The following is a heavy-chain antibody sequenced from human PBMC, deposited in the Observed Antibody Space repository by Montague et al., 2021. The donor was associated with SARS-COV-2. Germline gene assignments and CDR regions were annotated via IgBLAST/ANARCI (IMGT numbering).Heavy chain of an antibody. V-gene: IGHV2-5*01. J-gene: IGHJ4*02. CDR2: IYWNGDK. CDR1: GFSLRSDDEG. CDR3: AHRGMIRGLIFDY. D-gene: IGHD3-10*01. Sequence: VKPTQTLTLTCTFSGFSLRSDDEGVAWIRQPPGQALEWLAVIYWNGDKRYSPSLQRRLTTTKDTSENQVVLTMTNMDPVDTATYYCAHRGMIRGLIFDYWGQGTLVTVSS.